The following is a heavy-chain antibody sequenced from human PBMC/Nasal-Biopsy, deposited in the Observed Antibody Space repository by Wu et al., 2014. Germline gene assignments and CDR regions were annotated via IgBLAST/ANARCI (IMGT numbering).Heavy chain of an antibody. CDR3: AKDGPETYYHGSGREALDC. CDR2: MSGSDHST. Sequence: LRLSCAASGFPFREYVMNWVRQAPGKRLEWVASMSGSDHSTKYADSVKGRFIISRDNSKNMVYLQMSSLGAEDTALYFCAKDGPETYYHGSGREALDCWGQGTLVTVSS. CDR1: GFPFREYV. J-gene: IGHJ4*02. D-gene: IGHD3-10*01. V-gene: IGHV3-23*01.